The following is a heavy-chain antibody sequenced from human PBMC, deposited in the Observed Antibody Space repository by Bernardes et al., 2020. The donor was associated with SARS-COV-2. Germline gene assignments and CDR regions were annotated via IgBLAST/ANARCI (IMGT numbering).Heavy chain of an antibody. Sequence: ETMALALPVYGGSFSSHYWPWIRQTPGRGLEWVGDINHSGSSTYNPSLKSRVTMSVDTSKMQFSLKLTSVNAADTAVYYCARGASFGFLSGYSFGRGGPFDPWGQGVLVTVAS. D-gene: IGHD3-3*01. J-gene: IGHJ5*02. V-gene: IGHV4-34*01. CDR1: GGSFSSHY. CDR3: ARGASFGFLSGYSFGRGGPFDP. CDR2: INHSGSS.